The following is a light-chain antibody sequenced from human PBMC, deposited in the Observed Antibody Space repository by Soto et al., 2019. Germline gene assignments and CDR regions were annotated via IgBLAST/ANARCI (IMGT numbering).Light chain of an antibody. CDR2: GNS. V-gene: IGLV1-40*01. CDR1: SSNIGAGYD. J-gene: IGLJ2*01. Sequence: QLVLTQPPSVSGAPGQRVTISCTGSSSNIGAGYDVHWYQQLPGTAPKLLIYGNSNRPSGVPDRFSGSKSGTSASLAITGLQAEDEADYSCQSYDSSLGGNVVFGGGTKLTVL. CDR3: QSYDSSLGGNVV.